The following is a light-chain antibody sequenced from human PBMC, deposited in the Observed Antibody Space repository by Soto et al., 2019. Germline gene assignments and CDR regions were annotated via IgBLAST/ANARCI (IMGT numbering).Light chain of an antibody. J-gene: IGLJ2*01. Sequence: QSVLTKPPSLSGAPGQRVTISCTGSSSNIGAGYDVHWYQQLPGTAPRVLIYDNNSRPSGVPDRFSGSKSGTSASLAIAGLQAEDEADYYCHSYDVSLSGPVFGGGTKLTVL. V-gene: IGLV1-40*01. CDR3: HSYDVSLSGPV. CDR1: SSNIGAGYD. CDR2: DNN.